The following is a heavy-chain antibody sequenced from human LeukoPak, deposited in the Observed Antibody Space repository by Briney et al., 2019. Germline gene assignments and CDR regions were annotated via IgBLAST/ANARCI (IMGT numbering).Heavy chain of an antibody. CDR1: GDSVSSNSAA. CDR2: TYYRSKWYN. CDR3: ARDHGDYPMGYYYYGMDV. Sequence: SQTLSLTCAISGDSVSSNSAAWNWIRQSPSRGLEWLGRTYYRSKWYNDYAVSVKSRITINPDTSKNQFSLQLNSVTPEDTAVYYCARDHGDYPMGYYYYGMDVWGQGTTVTVSS. J-gene: IGHJ6*02. V-gene: IGHV6-1*01. D-gene: IGHD4-17*01.